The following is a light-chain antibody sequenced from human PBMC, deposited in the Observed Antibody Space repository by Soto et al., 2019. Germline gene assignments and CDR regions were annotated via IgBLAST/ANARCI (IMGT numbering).Light chain of an antibody. V-gene: IGKV2-28*01. CDR1: QGLLHSNGNNY. J-gene: IGKJ5*01. Sequence: DIVMTQSPLSLPVTPGEPASISCRSSQGLLHSNGNNYLDWYLQKPGQSPQLLIYLGSNRASGVPDRFSGSGSGTDFTLKISRVEAEDVGLYYCMQARQTPITFGQGTRLEIK. CDR2: LGS. CDR3: MQARQTPIT.